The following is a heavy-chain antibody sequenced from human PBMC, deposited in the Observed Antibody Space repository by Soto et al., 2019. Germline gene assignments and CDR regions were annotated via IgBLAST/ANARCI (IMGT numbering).Heavy chain of an antibody. CDR2: IYHYGNP. D-gene: IGHD2-21*02. CDR3: ARDGGDERSFDS. Sequence: PSETLPLTCAVACGSSDDYSWRWIRQPPGKGLEWIGYIYHYGNPHYNASLRSRVTLSVDRSKNQFSLNLRSVTAADTAVYYCARDGGDERSFDSWGPGTLVTVSS. J-gene: IGHJ4*02. V-gene: IGHV4-30-2*01. CDR1: CGSSDDYS.